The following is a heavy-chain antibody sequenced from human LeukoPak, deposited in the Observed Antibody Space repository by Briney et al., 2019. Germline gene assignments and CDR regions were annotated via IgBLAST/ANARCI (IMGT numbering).Heavy chain of an antibody. CDR2: ISNDGSNK. J-gene: IGHJ4*02. D-gene: IGHD5-12*01. CDR3: AKVDIVATIDAGRLVDY. Sequence: PGGSLRLSCAASGFTLSSYGMQRFLQAPDKGLEWVAAISNDGSNKYYADSVKGRFTISRDNSKNTLYLQMNSLRAEDTAVYYCAKVDIVATIDAGRLVDYWGQGTLVTVSS. V-gene: IGHV3-30*18. CDR1: GFTLSSYG.